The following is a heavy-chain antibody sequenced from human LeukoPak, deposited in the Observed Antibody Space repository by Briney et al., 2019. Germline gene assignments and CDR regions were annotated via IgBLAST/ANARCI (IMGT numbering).Heavy chain of an antibody. V-gene: IGHV3-23*01. D-gene: IGHD6-13*01. CDR1: GSTFSSYA. Sequence: PGGSLRLSCAASGSTFSSYAMHWVRQAPGKGLEWVSVISGSGGSTYYADSVKGRFTISRDNSKNTLYLQMNSLRAEDTAVYYCAKGYSSRINWFDPWGQGTLVTVSS. J-gene: IGHJ5*02. CDR3: AKGYSSRINWFDP. CDR2: ISGSGGST.